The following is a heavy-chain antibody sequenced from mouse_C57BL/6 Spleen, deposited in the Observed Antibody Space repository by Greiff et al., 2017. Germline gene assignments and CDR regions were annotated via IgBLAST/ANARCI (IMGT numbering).Heavy chain of an antibody. CDR2: INYDGSST. Sequence: EVKLMESEGGLVQPGSSMKLSCTASGFTFSDYYMAWVRQVPEKGLEWVANINYDGSSTYYLDSLKSRFIISRDNAKNILYLQMSSPKSEDTATYYCARLLSGAMDYWGQGTSVTVSS. CDR3: ARLLSGAMDY. CDR1: GFTFSDYY. D-gene: IGHD1-1*01. V-gene: IGHV5-16*01. J-gene: IGHJ4*01.